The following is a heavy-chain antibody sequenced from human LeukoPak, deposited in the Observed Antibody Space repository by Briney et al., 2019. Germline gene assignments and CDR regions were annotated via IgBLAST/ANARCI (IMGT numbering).Heavy chain of an antibody. Sequence: SETLSLTCTVSGGSISSYYWSWIRQPPGKGLEWIGYIYYSGSTNYNPSLKSRVTISVDTSKNQFSLNLSSVTAADTAVYYCARDLLSTAGFFDYWGQGTLVTVSS. J-gene: IGHJ4*02. CDR2: IYYSGST. V-gene: IGHV4-59*01. D-gene: IGHD6-19*01. CDR3: ARDLLSTAGFFDY. CDR1: GGSISSYY.